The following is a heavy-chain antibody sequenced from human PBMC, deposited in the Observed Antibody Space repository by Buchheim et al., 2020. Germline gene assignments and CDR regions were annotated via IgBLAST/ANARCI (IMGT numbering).Heavy chain of an antibody. CDR2: ISYDGSNK. CDR3: AKVGNYFQGIGMDV. D-gene: IGHD2/OR15-2a*01. V-gene: IGHV3-30*18. Sequence: QVQLVESGGGVVQPGRSLRLSCAASGFTFSSYGMHWVRQAPGKGLEWVAVISYDGSNKYYADSVKGRFTISRDNSNNTLSLQMNSLRAEDTAVYYCAKVGNYFQGIGMDVWGQGTT. CDR1: GFTFSSYG. J-gene: IGHJ6*02.